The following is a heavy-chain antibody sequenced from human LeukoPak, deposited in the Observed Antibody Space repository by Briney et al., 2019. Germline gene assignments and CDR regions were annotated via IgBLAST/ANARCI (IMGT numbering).Heavy chain of an antibody. CDR2: IYYSGST. CDR1: GGSISSSSYY. V-gene: IGHV4-39*07. Sequence: SETLSLTCTVSGGSISSSSYYWGWIRQPPGKGLEWIGSIYYSGSTYYNPSLKSRVTISVDTSKNQFSLKLSSVTAADTAVYYCARGHWNYIIDYWGQGTLVTVSP. J-gene: IGHJ4*02. D-gene: IGHD1-7*01. CDR3: ARGHWNYIIDY.